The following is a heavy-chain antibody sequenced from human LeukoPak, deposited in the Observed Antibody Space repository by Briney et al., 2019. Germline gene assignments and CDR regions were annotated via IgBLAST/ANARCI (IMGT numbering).Heavy chain of an antibody. D-gene: IGHD6-19*01. Sequence: ASVKVSCKASGYTFTGYYMHWVRQAPGQGLEWMGWISAYNGNTNYAQKLQGRVTMTTDTSTSTAYMELRSLRSDDTAVYYCARDLGSGWYPDWGQGTLVTVSS. CDR2: ISAYNGNT. CDR3: ARDLGSGWYPD. CDR1: GYTFTGYY. J-gene: IGHJ4*02. V-gene: IGHV1-18*04.